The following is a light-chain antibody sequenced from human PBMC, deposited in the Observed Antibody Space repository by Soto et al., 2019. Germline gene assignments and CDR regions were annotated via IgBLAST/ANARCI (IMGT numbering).Light chain of an antibody. J-gene: IGLJ1*01. CDR3: SSYTTTNSPYV. CDR2: EVT. CDR1: SSDVGSDNL. Sequence: QSALTQPASVSGSPGQSITISCTGTSSDVGSDNLVSWYQQHPGKAPKLILYEVTTRPSGVSSRFSGSKSGNTASLTISGLQPDDEASYYCSSYTTTNSPYVFGTGTKVTVL. V-gene: IGLV2-14*02.